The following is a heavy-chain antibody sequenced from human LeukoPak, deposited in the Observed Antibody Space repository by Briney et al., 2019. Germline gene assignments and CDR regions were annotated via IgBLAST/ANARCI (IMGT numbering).Heavy chain of an antibody. CDR2: IWFDGSNK. J-gene: IGHJ4*02. V-gene: IGHV3-33*01. CDR3: ARDRETYGANSPFDY. D-gene: IGHD4-23*01. CDR1: GFTFSRYG. Sequence: GGSLRLSCAVSGFTFSRYGMHWVRQAPGKGLEWVAGIWFDGSNKYYADSVKGRFTIARDNSKNTLFLQINSLRAEDTAMYYCARDRETYGANSPFDYWGRGTLVTVSS.